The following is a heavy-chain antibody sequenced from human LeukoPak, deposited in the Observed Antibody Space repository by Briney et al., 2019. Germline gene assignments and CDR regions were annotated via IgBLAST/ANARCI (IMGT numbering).Heavy chain of an antibody. J-gene: IGHJ6*02. V-gene: IGHV3-11*01. D-gene: IGHD3-3*01. CDR2: ISSNSDTI. CDR1: GFAFSDYY. CDR3: ARDFNFWSGYHPDYHYYGMDV. Sequence: GGSLRLSCAASGFAFSDYYMSWIRQAPGRGLEWVSFISSNSDTIYYADSVKGRFSISRDNAKNSLHLQMNSLRAEDAAMYYCARDFNFWSGYHPDYHYYGMDVWGQGTTVSVSS.